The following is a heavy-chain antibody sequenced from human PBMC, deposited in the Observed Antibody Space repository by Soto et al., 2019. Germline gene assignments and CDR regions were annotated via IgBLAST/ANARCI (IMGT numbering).Heavy chain of an antibody. Sequence: GGSLRLSCAASGFTSSSYAMHWVRQAPGKGLEWVAVISYDGSNKYYADSVKGRFTISRDNSKNTLYLQMNSLRAEDTAVYYCARDNGDYYDSSGYYVWPLYHYYYGMDVWGQGTTVTVSS. J-gene: IGHJ6*02. CDR2: ISYDGSNK. V-gene: IGHV3-30-3*01. CDR3: ARDNGDYYDSSGYYVWPLYHYYYGMDV. CDR1: GFTSSSYA. D-gene: IGHD3-22*01.